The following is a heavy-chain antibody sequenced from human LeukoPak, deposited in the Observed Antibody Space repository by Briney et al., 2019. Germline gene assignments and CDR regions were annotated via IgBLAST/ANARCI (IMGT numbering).Heavy chain of an antibody. CDR3: AREMLPAAMSAVPDYYYGMDV. V-gene: IGHV3-21*01. J-gene: IGHJ6*02. CDR1: GFTFSSYS. Sequence: TGGSLRLSCAASGFTFSSYSMNWVRQAPGKGLEWVSSMSSSSSYIYYADSVKGRYTISRDNAKNSLYLQMNSLRADDTAVYYCAREMLPAAMSAVPDYYYGMDVWGQGTTVTVSS. CDR2: MSSSSSYI. D-gene: IGHD2-2*01.